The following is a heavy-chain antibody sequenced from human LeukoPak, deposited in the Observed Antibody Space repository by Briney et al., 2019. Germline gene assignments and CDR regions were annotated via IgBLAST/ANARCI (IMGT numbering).Heavy chain of an antibody. D-gene: IGHD2-15*01. J-gene: IGHJ5*02. Sequence: ASVKVSCKASGYTFTSYAMHWVRQAPGQRLGWMGWINAGNDNTKYSQKFQGRVTITRDTSASTAYMELSSLRSEDTAVYYCARDFGYCTGGTCYPNWFDPWGQGTLVTVSS. CDR1: GYTFTSYA. CDR2: INAGNDNT. V-gene: IGHV1-3*01. CDR3: ARDFGYCTGGTCYPNWFDP.